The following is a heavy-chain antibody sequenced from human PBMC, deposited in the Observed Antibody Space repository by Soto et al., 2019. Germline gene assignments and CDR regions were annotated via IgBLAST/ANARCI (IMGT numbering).Heavy chain of an antibody. CDR1: GFTCSNYA. V-gene: IGHV3-23*01. J-gene: IGHJ6*02. D-gene: IGHD6-6*01. Sequence: GGSLRLSCGGSGFTCSNYAMTWVRQAPGKGLEWVSTTRSNGEYTYYADSVKGRFTVSRDNSQNALFLEMSSLRAEDTAVYYCAKESMSVAVSASRVYGMDVWGQGTTVTVSS. CDR2: TRSNGEYT. CDR3: AKESMSVAVSASRVYGMDV.